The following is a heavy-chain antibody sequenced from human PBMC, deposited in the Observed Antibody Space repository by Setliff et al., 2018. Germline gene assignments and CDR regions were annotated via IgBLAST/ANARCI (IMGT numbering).Heavy chain of an antibody. CDR3: ARGSSVTTGGPQFDP. D-gene: IGHD4-17*01. CDR2: INAGNGNT. J-gene: IGHJ5*02. Sequence: ASVKVSCKASGYTFTSYTLHWVRQAPGQRLEWMGWINAGNGNTKYSQKFQGRVTLTRDTSASIAYMELSSLRSEDTAVYFCARGSSVTTGGPQFDPWGQGTLVTSPQ. V-gene: IGHV1-3*01. CDR1: GYTFTSYT.